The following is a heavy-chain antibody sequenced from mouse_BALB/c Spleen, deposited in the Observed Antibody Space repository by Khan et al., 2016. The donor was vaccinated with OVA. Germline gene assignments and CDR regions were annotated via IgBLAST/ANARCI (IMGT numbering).Heavy chain of an antibody. V-gene: IGHV3-2*02. CDR3: ARSVTITTVLATDFDY. Sequence: EVKLEVSGPGLVKPSQSLSLTCTVTGYSITSDYAWNWIRQFPGNKLEWMGYISYSGRTSYNPSLKSRISITRDTSKNQFFLQLNSVTTEGTATYYCARSVTITTVLATDFDYWGQGTSLTVSS. CDR1: GYSITSDYA. J-gene: IGHJ2*02. CDR2: ISYSGRT. D-gene: IGHD1-1*01.